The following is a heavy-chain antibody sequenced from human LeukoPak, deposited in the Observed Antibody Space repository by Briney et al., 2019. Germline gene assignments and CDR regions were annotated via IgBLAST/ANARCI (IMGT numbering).Heavy chain of an antibody. D-gene: IGHD6-19*01. V-gene: IGHV1-18*01. CDR1: GYTFINHG. J-gene: IGHJ4*02. CDR2: TSTYNT. CDR3: AKGSSGWSLDY. Sequence: ASVKVSCKASGYTFINHGISWVRQARGQGLEWMGWTSTYNTNYIQKLQGRVTMTTDTSTSTAYMELRGLRSDDTAVYYCAKGSSGWSLDYWGQGTLVTVSS.